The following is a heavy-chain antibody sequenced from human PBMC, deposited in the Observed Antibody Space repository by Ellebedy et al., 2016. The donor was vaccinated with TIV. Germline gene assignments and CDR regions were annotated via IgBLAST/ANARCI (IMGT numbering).Heavy chain of an antibody. Sequence: SETLSLXCTVSGGSVRSDNAYWSWIRQPPGKGLDWIGYIYYSGSTNYNPSLKSRVTISVDTSKNQFSLRLRSVTAADTAIYYCATSVVMLAMDAFDIWGQGSTVTVSS. V-gene: IGHV4-61*01. CDR2: IYYSGST. CDR1: GGSVRSDNAY. D-gene: IGHD2-21*01. J-gene: IGHJ3*02. CDR3: ATSVVMLAMDAFDI.